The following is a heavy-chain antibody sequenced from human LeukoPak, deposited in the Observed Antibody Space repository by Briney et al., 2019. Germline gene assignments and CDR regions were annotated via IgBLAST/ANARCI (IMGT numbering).Heavy chain of an antibody. Sequence: PGGSLRLSCAASAFSFSAYNMNWVRQAPGKGLEWVSYITSSSSTIYYADSVEGRFTISRDNAKNSLYLQMNSLRAEDTAVYYCARETTSFYYMDVWGKGTTVTVSS. CDR3: ARETTSFYYMDV. D-gene: IGHD1/OR15-1a*01. V-gene: IGHV3-48*01. CDR1: AFSFSAYN. CDR2: ITSSSSTI. J-gene: IGHJ6*03.